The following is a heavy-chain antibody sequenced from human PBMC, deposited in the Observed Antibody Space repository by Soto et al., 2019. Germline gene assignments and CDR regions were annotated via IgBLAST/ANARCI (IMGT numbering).Heavy chain of an antibody. CDR2: ISSTTNYI. V-gene: IGHV3-21*06. Sequence: PGGSLRLSCAASGFTFTRYSMNWVRQAPGKGLEWVSSISSTTNYIYYGDSMKGRFTISRDNAKNSLYLEMNSLTGEDSAVYYCARGAALAGKLDLWGQGTLVTVSS. CDR1: GFTFTRYS. J-gene: IGHJ4*02. D-gene: IGHD6-19*01. CDR3: ARGAALAGKLDL.